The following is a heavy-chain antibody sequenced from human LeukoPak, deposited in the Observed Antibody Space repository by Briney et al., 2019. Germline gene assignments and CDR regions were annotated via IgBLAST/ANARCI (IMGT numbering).Heavy chain of an antibody. D-gene: IGHD1-26*01. CDR3: AKGRVGATLDY. J-gene: IGHJ4*02. CDR2: ISVSGGST. V-gene: IGHV3-23*01. CDR1: GFTFSNYA. Sequence: PGGSLRLSCAASGFTFSNYAMSWVRQAPGKGLEWVSTISVSGGSTYYADSVKGRFTIPRDNSKNTLYLQMNSLRAEDTAVYYCAKGRVGATLDYWGQGTLVTVSS.